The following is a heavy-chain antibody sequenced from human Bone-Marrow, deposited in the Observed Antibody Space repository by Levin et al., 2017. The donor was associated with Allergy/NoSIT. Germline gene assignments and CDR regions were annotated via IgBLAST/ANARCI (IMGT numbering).Heavy chain of an antibody. V-gene: IGHV3-30-3*01. J-gene: IGHJ3*02. CDR3: ARELRGPGTWTDAFDI. D-gene: IGHD6-13*01. CDR2: ISYDGSNK. Sequence: GGSLRLSCAASGFTFSSYAMHWVRQAPGKGLEWVAVISYDGSNKYYADSVKGRFTISRDNSKNTLYLQMNSLRAEDTAVYYCARELRGPGTWTDAFDIWGQGTMVTVSS. CDR1: GFTFSSYA.